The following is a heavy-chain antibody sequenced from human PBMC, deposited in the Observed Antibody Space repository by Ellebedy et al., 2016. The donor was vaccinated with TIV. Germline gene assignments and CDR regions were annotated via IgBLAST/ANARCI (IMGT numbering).Heavy chain of an antibody. CDR3: ARAGGFCSGGRCDSLDY. V-gene: IGHV4-31*03. CDR1: GGSIISVGFS. CDR2: IYYNGNN. J-gene: IGHJ4*02. D-gene: IGHD2-15*01. Sequence: MPSETLSLTCTVSGGSIISVGFSWNWIRHLPGKGLEWFGHIYYNGNNNYNPSLKRRLTMSVDTSKNQFSLNLRSVTAAETAIYYYARAGGFCSGGRCDSLDYWGQGTRVTVSS.